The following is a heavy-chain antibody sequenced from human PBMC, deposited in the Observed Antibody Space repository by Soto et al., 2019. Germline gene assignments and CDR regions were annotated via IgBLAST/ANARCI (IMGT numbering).Heavy chain of an antibody. CDR2: ISGSGIST. CDR1: GFTFSTYP. CDR3: VKPPVITASYYYYDMDV. Sequence: GSLRLSCAASGFTFSTYPMSWVRQAPGKGLEWVSGISGSGISTYYTDSVKGRFTISRDNSKNTVFLQMNSLRDEDTAVYYCVKPPVITASYYYYDMDVWGQGTTVTVSS. J-gene: IGHJ6*02. D-gene: IGHD4-4*01. V-gene: IGHV3-23*01.